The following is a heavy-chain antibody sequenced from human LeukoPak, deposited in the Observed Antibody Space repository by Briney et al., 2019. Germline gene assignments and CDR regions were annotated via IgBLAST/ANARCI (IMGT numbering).Heavy chain of an antibody. Sequence: VASVKVSCKASGGTFSSYAISWVRQAPEQGLEWMGGIIPIFGTANYAQKFQGRVTITADESTSTAYMELSSLRSEDTAVYYCAVIVVVPAATSTNWFDPWGQGTLVTVSS. CDR3: AVIVVVPAATSTNWFDP. J-gene: IGHJ5*02. V-gene: IGHV1-69*01. CDR2: IIPIFGTA. CDR1: GGTFSSYA. D-gene: IGHD2-2*01.